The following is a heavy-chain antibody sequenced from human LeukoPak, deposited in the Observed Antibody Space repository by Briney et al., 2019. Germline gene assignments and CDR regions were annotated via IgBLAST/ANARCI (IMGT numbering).Heavy chain of an antibody. Sequence: SVKVSCKASGGTFSSYAISWVRQAPGQGLEWMGGIIPIFGTANYAQKFQGRVTITADESTSTAYMELSSLRSEDTAVYYCARSDTGDTAMAYFDYWGQGTLVTVTS. D-gene: IGHD5-18*01. V-gene: IGHV1-69*13. J-gene: IGHJ4*02. CDR1: GGTFSSYA. CDR3: ARSDTGDTAMAYFDY. CDR2: IIPIFGTA.